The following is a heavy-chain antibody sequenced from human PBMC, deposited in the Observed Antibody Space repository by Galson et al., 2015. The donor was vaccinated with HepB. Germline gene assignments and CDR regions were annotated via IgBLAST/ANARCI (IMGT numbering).Heavy chain of an antibody. CDR3: VREVAAAISVYYFDS. CDR1: GFSVSTNY. Sequence: SLRLSCAASGFSVSTNYMSWVRQAPGKGLVWVSRINSDGNIISYADSVKGRFTISRDNAKNTLYLQMNSLRAEDTAVYYCVREVAAAISVYYFDSWGQGTLVTVSS. V-gene: IGHV3-74*01. J-gene: IGHJ4*02. CDR2: INSDGNII. D-gene: IGHD2-2*02.